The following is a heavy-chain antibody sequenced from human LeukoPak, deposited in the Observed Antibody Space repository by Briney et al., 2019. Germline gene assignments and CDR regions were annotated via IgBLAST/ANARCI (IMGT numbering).Heavy chain of an antibody. V-gene: IGHV3-49*03. CDR3: TRGVGQQLVPPDY. D-gene: IGHD6-13*01. CDR2: IRSKTYGGTT. J-gene: IGHJ4*02. CDR1: GFTFGDYA. Sequence: GGSLRLSCTASGFTFGDYAMSWFRQAPGKGLEWVGFIRSKTYGGTTGYAASVKDTFTISRDDSKSVVYLQMNSLKTEDTAFYYCTRGVGQQLVPPDYWGQGTLVTVSS.